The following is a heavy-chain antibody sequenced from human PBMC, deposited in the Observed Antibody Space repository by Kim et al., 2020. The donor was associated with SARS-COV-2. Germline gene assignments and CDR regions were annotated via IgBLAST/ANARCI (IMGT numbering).Heavy chain of an antibody. J-gene: IGHJ4*02. CDR3: ARDTAPAAGVFDY. CDR2: IYYSGST. CDR1: GGSASSGSYY. D-gene: IGHD6-13*01. V-gene: IGHV4-61*01. Sequence: SETLSLTCTVSGGSASSGSYYWSWIRQPPGNGLEWIGYIYYSGSTNYNPSLKSRVTISVDTSKNQFSLKLSSVTAADTAVYYCARDTAPAAGVFDYWGQGTLVTVS.